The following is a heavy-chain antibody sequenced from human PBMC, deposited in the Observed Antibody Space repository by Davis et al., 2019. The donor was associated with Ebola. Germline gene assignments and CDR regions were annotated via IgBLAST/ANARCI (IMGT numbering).Heavy chain of an antibody. CDR3: ARAVWGKGYYYGMDV. J-gene: IGHJ6*02. Sequence: GSLRLSCAVSGDSISSSNWWSWVRQPPGKGLEWIGEISQSGSTNYNPSLKSRVTISVDTSKNQFSLKLSSVTAADTAVYYYARAVWGKGYYYGMDVWGQGTTVTVSS. CDR1: GDSISSSNW. D-gene: IGHD1-26*01. V-gene: IGHV4-4*02. CDR2: ISQSGST.